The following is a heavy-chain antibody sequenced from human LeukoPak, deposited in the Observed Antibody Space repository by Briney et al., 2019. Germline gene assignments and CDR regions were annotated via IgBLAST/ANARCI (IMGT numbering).Heavy chain of an antibody. CDR1: GGIFSNYA. CDR3: ASYDSSGYYRHDGYFDL. V-gene: IGHV1-69*05. CDR2: IIPIFGTA. J-gene: IGHJ2*01. Sequence: SVKVSCKASGGIFSNYAISWVRQAPGQGLEWMGRIIPIFGTANYAQKFQGRVTITTDESTTTAYMELSSLRSEDTAVYYCASYDSSGYYRHDGYFDLWGRGNLVTVSS. D-gene: IGHD3-22*01.